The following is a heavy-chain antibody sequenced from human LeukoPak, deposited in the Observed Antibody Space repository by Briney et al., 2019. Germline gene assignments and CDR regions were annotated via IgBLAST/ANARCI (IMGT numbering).Heavy chain of an antibody. D-gene: IGHD6-13*01. Sequence: GVSLRLSCAASGFTVSSNYMSWVRQAPGKGLERVSVIYSGGSTYYADSVKGRFTIYRDNSKNTMYLQMNSLRAEDTAVYYCARVSKDGIAAAGAYFQHWGQGTLVTVSS. V-gene: IGHV3-66*01. CDR2: IYSGGST. J-gene: IGHJ1*01. CDR1: GFTVSSNY. CDR3: ARVSKDGIAAAGAYFQH.